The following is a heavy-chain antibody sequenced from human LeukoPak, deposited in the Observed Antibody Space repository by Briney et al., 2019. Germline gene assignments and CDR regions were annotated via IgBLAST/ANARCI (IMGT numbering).Heavy chain of an antibody. D-gene: IGHD5-18*01. V-gene: IGHV4-59*01. J-gene: IGHJ6*03. CDR3: ARTTEGGYTYGYFYYYYMDV. CDR1: GGSISSYY. CDR2: IYYSGST. Sequence: SETLSLTCTVSGGSISSYYWSWIRQPPGKGLEWIGYIYYSGSTNYKSSLKSRVTISVDTSKNQFSLKLNSVTAADTAVYYCARTTEGGYTYGYFYYYYMDVWGQGTLVTVSS.